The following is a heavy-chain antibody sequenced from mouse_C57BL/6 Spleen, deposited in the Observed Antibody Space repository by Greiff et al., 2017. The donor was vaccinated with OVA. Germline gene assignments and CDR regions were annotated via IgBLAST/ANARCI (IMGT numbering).Heavy chain of an antibody. Sequence: QVQLQQPGAELVKPGASVKMSCKASGYTFTSYWITWVKQRPGQGLEWIGDIYPGSGSTNYNEKFKSKATLTVDTSSSTAYMQLSSLTSEDSAVYYCARWFPDVYLGAMDYWGQGTSVTVSS. V-gene: IGHV1-55*01. D-gene: IGHD2-3*01. CDR1: GYTFTSYW. J-gene: IGHJ4*01. CDR3: ARWFPDVYLGAMDY. CDR2: IYPGSGST.